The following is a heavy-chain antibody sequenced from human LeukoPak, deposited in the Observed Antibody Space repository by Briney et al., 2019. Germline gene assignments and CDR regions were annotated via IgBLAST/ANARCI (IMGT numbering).Heavy chain of an antibody. D-gene: IGHD6-13*01. J-gene: IGHJ4*02. Sequence: QPGGSLRLSCAASGFTFSSYWMHWVRQAPGKGLVWVSRINSDGSSTNYADSVKGRFTISRDNAKNTLYLQMNSLRAEDTAVYYCARRLYSSSWYYFDYWGQGTLVTVSS. V-gene: IGHV3-74*01. CDR3: ARRLYSSSWYYFDY. CDR2: INSDGSST. CDR1: GFTFSSYW.